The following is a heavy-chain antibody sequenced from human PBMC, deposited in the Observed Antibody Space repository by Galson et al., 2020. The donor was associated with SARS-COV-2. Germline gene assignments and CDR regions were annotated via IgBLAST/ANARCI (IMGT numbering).Heavy chain of an antibody. D-gene: IGHD4-17*01. CDR1: KFTFRNYV. V-gene: IGHV3-23*01. CDR3: TRDYGDSYFDS. Sequence: GGSLRLSCAASKFTFRNYVMTWVRQAPGKGLEWVSAISGSGDNTYYADSVKGRFTISRDTSKSTLYLQMNSLRAEDAAVYYCTRDYGDSYFDSWGQGNLVTVSS. J-gene: IGHJ4*02. CDR2: ISGSGDNT.